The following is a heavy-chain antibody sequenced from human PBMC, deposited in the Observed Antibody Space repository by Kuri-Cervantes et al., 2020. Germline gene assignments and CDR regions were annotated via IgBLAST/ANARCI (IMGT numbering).Heavy chain of an antibody. J-gene: IGHJ6*02. V-gene: IGHV1-2*02. Sequence: ASVKVSCKASGYTFTSYDINWVRQATGQGLEWMGWINPNSGGTNYAQKFQGRVTMTRDTSISTAYMELSRLRSDDTAVYYCARGVAKWELRLVGMDVWGQGTTVTVSS. CDR1: GYTFTSYD. CDR2: INPNSGGT. D-gene: IGHD1-26*01. CDR3: ARGVAKWELRLVGMDV.